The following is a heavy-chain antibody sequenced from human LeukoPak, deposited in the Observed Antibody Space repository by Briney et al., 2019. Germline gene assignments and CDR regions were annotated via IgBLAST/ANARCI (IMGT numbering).Heavy chain of an antibody. D-gene: IGHD2-2*01. CDR2: ISSSSSYI. CDR3: ARASVQIVVVPAASRYYYYGMDV. CDR1: GFTFNSYS. V-gene: IGHV3-21*01. Sequence: GGSLRLSCAASGFTFNSYSMNWVRQAPGKGLEWVSSISSSSSYIYYADSVKGRFTISRDNAKNSLYLQMNSLRAEDTAVYYCARASVQIVVVPAASRYYYYGMDVWGQGTTVTVSS. J-gene: IGHJ6*02.